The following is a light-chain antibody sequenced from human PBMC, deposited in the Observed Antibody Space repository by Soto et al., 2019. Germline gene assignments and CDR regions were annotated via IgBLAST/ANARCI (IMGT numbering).Light chain of an antibody. V-gene: IGKV1-5*01. Sequence: DIRMTQTPSTLSGSVGDRVTITCRASQSISTWLAWYQQRPGQAPNLLISDASTLQSGVPSRFSGSGSGTDCTLTISSLQPEDVATYYCQQLHTYPLTFGGGTKVDIK. CDR1: QSISTW. J-gene: IGKJ4*01. CDR2: DAS. CDR3: QQLHTYPLT.